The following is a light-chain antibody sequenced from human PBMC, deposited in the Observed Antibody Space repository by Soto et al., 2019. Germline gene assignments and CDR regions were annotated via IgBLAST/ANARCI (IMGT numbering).Light chain of an antibody. J-gene: IGKJ1*01. V-gene: IGKV1-5*01. CDR1: QSISSW. CDR2: DAS. CDR3: QQYNSYWT. Sequence: DIQMTQSPSTLSASVGDRVTITCRASQSISSWLAWYQQKPGKAPKLLIYDASSLESGVPSRFSGSGSGTEFTVNISSLQPDDFATYYCQQYNSYWTFGQGTKVDIK.